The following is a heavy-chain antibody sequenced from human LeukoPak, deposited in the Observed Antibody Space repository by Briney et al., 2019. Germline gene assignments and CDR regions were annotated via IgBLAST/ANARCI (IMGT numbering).Heavy chain of an antibody. CDR1: GFTFSSYG. D-gene: IGHD3-22*01. V-gene: IGHV3-33*01. J-gene: IGHJ4*02. CDR3: AYQDYYDSSGIDY. CDR2: IWYDGSKK. Sequence: GGSLRLSCAASGFTFSSYGMHWVRQAPGKGLEWVAVIWYDGSKKNYVDSVKGRFTISRDNSKNTLYLQMNSLRAEDTAMYYCAYQDYYDSSGIDYWGQGTLVTVSS.